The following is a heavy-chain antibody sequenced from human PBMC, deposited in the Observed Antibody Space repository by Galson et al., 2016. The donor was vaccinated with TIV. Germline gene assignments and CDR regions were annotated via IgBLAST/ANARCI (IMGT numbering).Heavy chain of an antibody. Sequence: PALVKPTQTLTLTCTFSGFSLTTSGVGVGWIRQSPRGALEFLALIYWDDDERYSPSLRNRLTIARDTSKTQVVLTMTNMNPADTATYYCVHYSGHDYATWDFDYWGQGTLVTVSS. J-gene: IGHJ4*02. CDR1: GFSLTTSGVG. D-gene: IGHD5-12*01. V-gene: IGHV2-5*02. CDR3: VHYSGHDYATWDFDY. CDR2: IYWDDDE.